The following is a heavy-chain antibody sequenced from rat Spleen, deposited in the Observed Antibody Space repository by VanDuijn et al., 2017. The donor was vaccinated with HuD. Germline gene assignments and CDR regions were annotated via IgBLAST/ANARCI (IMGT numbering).Heavy chain of an antibody. Sequence: QVQLKESGPGLVQPSQTLSLTCTVSGFSLTSYTVSWVRQPPGKGLEWIAAISSGGSTYYNSALKSRLSISRDTSKSQVYLKMNSLQTEDTATYYCARDPTGIPPFAYWGQGTLVTVSS. J-gene: IGHJ3*01. CDR1: GFSLTSYT. CDR2: ISSGGST. CDR3: ARDPTGIPPFAY. D-gene: IGHD1-9*01. V-gene: IGHV2-6*01.